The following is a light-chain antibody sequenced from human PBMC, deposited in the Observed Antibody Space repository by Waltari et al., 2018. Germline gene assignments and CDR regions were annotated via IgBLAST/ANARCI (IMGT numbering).Light chain of an antibody. V-gene: IGLV2-23*01. Sequence: QSALTQPASVSGSPGQSITISCPGTSRDVGSYNLVSWYQQHPGKAPKLMIYEGSKRPSGVSNRFSGSKSGNTASLTISGLQAEDEADYYCCSYAGVVFGGGTKLTVL. J-gene: IGLJ2*01. CDR2: EGS. CDR1: SRDVGSYNL. CDR3: CSYAGVV.